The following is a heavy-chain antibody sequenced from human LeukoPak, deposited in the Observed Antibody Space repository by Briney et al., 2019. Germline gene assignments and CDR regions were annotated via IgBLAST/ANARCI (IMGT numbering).Heavy chain of an antibody. V-gene: IGHV4-31*03. J-gene: IGHJ4*02. D-gene: IGHD3-22*01. Sequence: SQTLSLTCTVSGGSISSGGYYWSWTRQHPGKGLEWIGYIYYSGSTYYNPSLKSRVTISVDTSKNQFSLKLSSVTAADTAVYYCARSTYYYDSSGPPFDYWGQGTLVTVSS. CDR3: ARSTYYYDSSGPPFDY. CDR1: GGSISSGGYY. CDR2: IYYSGST.